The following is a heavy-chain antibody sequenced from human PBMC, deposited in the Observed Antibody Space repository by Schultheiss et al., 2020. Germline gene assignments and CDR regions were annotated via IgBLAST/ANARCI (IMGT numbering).Heavy chain of an antibody. Sequence: SETLSLTCAVYGGSFSGYYWSWIRQPPGKGLEWIGEINHSGSTNYNPSLKSRVTISVDTSKNQFSLKLSSVTAADTAVYYCARAGRRRWLQPTNWFDPWGQGTLVTVSS. D-gene: IGHD5-24*01. V-gene: IGHV4-34*01. CDR1: GGSFSGYY. CDR2: INHSGST. CDR3: ARAGRRRWLQPTNWFDP. J-gene: IGHJ5*02.